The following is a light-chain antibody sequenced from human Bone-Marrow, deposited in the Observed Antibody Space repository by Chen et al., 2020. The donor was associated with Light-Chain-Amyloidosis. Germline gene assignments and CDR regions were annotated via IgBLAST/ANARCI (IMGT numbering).Light chain of an antibody. Sequence: DSQMTQSPSSLSASVGDRVTITCRSRQSVSRYLNWYQQKPGKAPKLLIYATSNLQSGVPSRLSGSGSETDFTLTVSSLRPEDCATYYCQQRYSSPLTFGGGTRVEI. V-gene: IGKV1-39*01. J-gene: IGKJ4*01. CDR1: QSVSRY. CDR2: ATS. CDR3: QQRYSSPLT.